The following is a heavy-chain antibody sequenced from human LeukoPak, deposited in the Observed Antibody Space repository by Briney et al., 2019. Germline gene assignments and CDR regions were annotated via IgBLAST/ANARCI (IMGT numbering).Heavy chain of an antibody. D-gene: IGHD6-13*01. Sequence: SETLSLTCTVSCASISSSYYWGWIRQSPGRGLEWIASIYFRGGTYYNPSLKSRVTISVDATKNVCSLKLTSVAAAETAVYYCVRHIAMGSPLYDWGQGTLVTVSA. CDR1: CASISSSYY. V-gene: IGHV4-39*01. J-gene: IGHJ4*02. CDR2: IYFRGGT. CDR3: VRHIAMGSPLYD.